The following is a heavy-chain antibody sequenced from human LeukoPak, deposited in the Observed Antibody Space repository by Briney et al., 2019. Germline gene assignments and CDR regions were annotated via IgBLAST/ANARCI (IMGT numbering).Heavy chain of an antibody. V-gene: IGHV4-39*07. D-gene: IGHD2-2*03. Sequence: SETLSFTCTVSGGSISSSSYYWGWVRQPPGKGLEWIGSIYYSGSTYYNPSLKSRVTISVDTSKNQFSLKLSSVTAADTAVYYCARLLRVGYCSTTSCNWFDPWGQGTLVTVSS. CDR1: GGSISSSSYY. CDR2: IYYSGST. CDR3: ARLLRVGYCSTTSCNWFDP. J-gene: IGHJ5*02.